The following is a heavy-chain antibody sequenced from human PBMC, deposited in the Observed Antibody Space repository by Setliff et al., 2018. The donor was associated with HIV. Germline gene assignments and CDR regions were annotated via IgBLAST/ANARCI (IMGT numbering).Heavy chain of an antibody. J-gene: IGHJ4*02. V-gene: IGHV3-23*01. D-gene: IGHD3-3*01. CDR1: GFTFSSYA. CDR3: AKAAGLQFLEWLPFDY. Sequence: PGGSLRLSCAASGFTFSSYAMSWVRQAPGKGLEWVSAISGSGGSTYYADSVKGRFTISRDNSKNTLYLQMNSLRAEDTAVYYCAKAAGLQFLEWLPFDYWGQGTLVTVSS. CDR2: ISGSGGST.